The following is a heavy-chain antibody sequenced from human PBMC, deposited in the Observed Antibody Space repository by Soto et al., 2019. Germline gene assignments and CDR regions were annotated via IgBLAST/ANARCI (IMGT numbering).Heavy chain of an antibody. V-gene: IGHV1-18*01. CDR2: ISAYNGNT. CDR3: EIGGGNAPRQVQN. J-gene: IGHJ1*01. Sequence: QVQLVQSGAEVKKPGASVKVSCKASGYTINSYGISWVRQAPGQGLEWRGWISAYNGNTNYVQKVQGRVTMTTDTSKSTAYMELRSMIFDDTAVYYWEIGGGNAPRQVQNSGQVTLFTVYS. D-gene: IGHD2-21*01. CDR1: GYTINSYG.